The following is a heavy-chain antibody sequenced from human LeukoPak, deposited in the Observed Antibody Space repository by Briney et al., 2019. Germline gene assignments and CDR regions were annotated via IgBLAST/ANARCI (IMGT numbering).Heavy chain of an antibody. J-gene: IGHJ4*02. CDR3: ARGAIYNYDSSGYYEYLDY. V-gene: IGHV5-51*01. CDR2: IYPGDSDT. CDR1: GYSFTGYW. D-gene: IGHD3-22*01. Sequence: GESLKISCKGSGYSFTGYWIGWVRQVPGKGLEWMGIIYPGDSDTRYSPSFQGQVTISADKSISTAYLQWSSLKASDTAMYYCARGAIYNYDSSGYYEYLDYWGQGTLVTVSS.